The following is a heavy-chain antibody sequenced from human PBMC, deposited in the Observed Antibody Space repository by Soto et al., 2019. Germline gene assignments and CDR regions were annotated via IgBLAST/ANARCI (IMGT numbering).Heavy chain of an antibody. Sequence: ASVKVSFKASGGTFGSDAITWLRQAPGQGLEWVGRIIPIFGTTNYAQNLQGRVTISADKSTLTSYMELHSLTSDDTALYYCARDRTDSGYYTNWLDPWGQGTQFTV. CDR1: GGTFGSDA. J-gene: IGHJ5*02. V-gene: IGHV1-69*06. CDR3: ARDRTDSGYYTNWLDP. D-gene: IGHD3-22*01. CDR2: IIPIFGTT.